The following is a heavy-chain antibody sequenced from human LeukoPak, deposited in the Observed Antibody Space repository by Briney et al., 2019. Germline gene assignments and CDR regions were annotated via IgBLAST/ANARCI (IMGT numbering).Heavy chain of an antibody. J-gene: IGHJ5*02. Sequence: PGGSLRLSCTASGFTFISYAMIWARQAPGKGLEWVSAISGSGGSTYYADSVKGRFTISRDNSKNTLYLQMNSLRAEDTAVYYCAKNPGGVPNWLDPWGQGTLVTVSS. CDR2: ISGSGGST. CDR3: AKNPGGVPNWLDP. V-gene: IGHV3-23*01. D-gene: IGHD3-16*01. CDR1: GFTFISYA.